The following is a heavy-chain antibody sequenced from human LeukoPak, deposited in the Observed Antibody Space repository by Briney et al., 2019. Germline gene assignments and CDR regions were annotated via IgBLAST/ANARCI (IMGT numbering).Heavy chain of an antibody. Sequence: GESLRLSCEASGFTFSNYAMSWVRQAPGKGLEWVSSISGSSDNTSYADSVKGRFTISRDNSKNILYLQMNSLTAEDTAVYWCAKDPINWGSIYFDCWGQGTLVTASS. CDR2: ISGSSDNT. CDR3: AKDPINWGSIYFDC. D-gene: IGHD7-27*01. V-gene: IGHV3-23*01. CDR1: GFTFSNYA. J-gene: IGHJ4*02.